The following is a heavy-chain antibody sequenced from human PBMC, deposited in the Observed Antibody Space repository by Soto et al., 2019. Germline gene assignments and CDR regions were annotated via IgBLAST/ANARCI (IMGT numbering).Heavy chain of an antibody. CDR1: GFTFSSYG. CDR2: ISYDGSNK. Sequence: GGSLRLSCAASGFTFSSYGMHWVRQAPGKGLEWVAVISYDGSNKYYADSVKGRFTISRDNSKNTLYLKMKSLRAEDTAVYYCAKEDLERDYFDYWGQGT. V-gene: IGHV3-30*18. CDR3: AKEDLERDYFDY. D-gene: IGHD1-1*01. J-gene: IGHJ4*02.